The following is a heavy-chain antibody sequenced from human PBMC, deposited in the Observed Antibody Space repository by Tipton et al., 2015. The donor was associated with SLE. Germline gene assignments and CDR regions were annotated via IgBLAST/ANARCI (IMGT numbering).Heavy chain of an antibody. D-gene: IGHD1-26*01. CDR3: ARQYVVGATTGWFDP. J-gene: IGHJ5*02. CDR2: IYYSGST. V-gene: IGHV4-59*08. CDR1: GGSISSYY. Sequence: TLSLTCTVSGGSISSYYWSWIRQPPGKGLEWIGYIYYSGSTNYNPSLKSRVTISVDTSKNQFSLKLSSVTAADTAVYYCARQYVVGATTGWFDPWGQGTLVTASS.